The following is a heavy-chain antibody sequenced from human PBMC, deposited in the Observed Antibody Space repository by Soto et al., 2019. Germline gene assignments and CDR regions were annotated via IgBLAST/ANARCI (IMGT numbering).Heavy chain of an antibody. V-gene: IGHV3-33*01. CDR3: ARDQTDSGGYSDS. CDR2: IWNDGSNE. CDR1: GFTFSSYG. Sequence: GGSLRLSCEASGFTFSSYGMHWVRQAPGKGLEWVAIIWNDGSNEYYADSVKGRFTISRDNSKNTLYLQVSNLRAEDTAVYFCARDQTDSGGYSDSWGQGTLVTVSS. D-gene: IGHD3-22*01. J-gene: IGHJ4*02.